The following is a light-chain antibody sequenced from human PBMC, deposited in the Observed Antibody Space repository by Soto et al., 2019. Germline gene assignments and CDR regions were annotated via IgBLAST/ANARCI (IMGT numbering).Light chain of an antibody. V-gene: IGKV3-15*01. CDR2: DAS. Sequence: EIVMTQSPATLSVSPGERATLSCRASQSVSRNVAWYQQKPGQAPRLLIHDASTRATGISVRFSGSGSGTELTLTISSLQSEDFAVYYCHQYNNWLWTFGQGTKVEIK. J-gene: IGKJ1*01. CDR1: QSVSRN. CDR3: HQYNNWLWT.